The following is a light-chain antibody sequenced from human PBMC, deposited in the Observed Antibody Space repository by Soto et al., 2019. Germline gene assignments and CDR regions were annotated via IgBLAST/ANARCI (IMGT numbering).Light chain of an antibody. J-gene: IGKJ1*01. CDR2: AAS. Sequence: DIQMTHSPSTLSGSVLDIVTITFRASQTISSWLAWYQQKPGKAPKLLIYAASTLQSGVPSRFSGSGSGTDFTLTISCLQSEDFATYYCQKYYSYPWKFGQGTKVDIK. CDR3: QKYYSYPWK. V-gene: IGKV1-5*01. CDR1: QTISSW.